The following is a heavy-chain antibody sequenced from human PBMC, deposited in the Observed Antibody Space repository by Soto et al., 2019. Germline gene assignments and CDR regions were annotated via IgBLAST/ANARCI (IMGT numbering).Heavy chain of an antibody. CDR1: VFTVSDYG. Sequence: GALRLSCAVSVFTVSDYGMHWVRQAPGKGLEWVAVMSYAGSYKYYADSVKGRFTISRDLSGNTLFLQMNSLRLEDTAVYFCAKEMYPRTVLDSSSPWGDYWGQGTLVTVSS. V-gene: IGHV3-30*18. J-gene: IGHJ4*02. CDR3: AKEMYPRTVLDSSSPWGDY. CDR2: MSYAGSYK. D-gene: IGHD6-6*01.